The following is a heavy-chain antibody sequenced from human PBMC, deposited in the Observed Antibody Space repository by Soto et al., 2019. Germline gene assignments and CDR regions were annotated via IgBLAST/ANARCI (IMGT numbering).Heavy chain of an antibody. Sequence: GESLKISCKGSGYSFTSYWIGWVRQMPGKGLEWMGIIYPGDSDTRYSPSFQGQVTISADKSISTAYLQWSSLKASDTAMYYWARPVQLRGYSSSSERAMRVPDAFDIWGQGTMVTVSS. CDR1: GYSFTSYW. V-gene: IGHV5-51*01. J-gene: IGHJ3*02. CDR3: ARPVQLRGYSSSSERAMRVPDAFDI. CDR2: IYPGDSDT. D-gene: IGHD6-6*01.